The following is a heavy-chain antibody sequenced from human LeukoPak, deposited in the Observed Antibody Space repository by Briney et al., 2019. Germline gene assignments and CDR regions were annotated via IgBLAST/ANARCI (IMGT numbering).Heavy chain of an antibody. D-gene: IGHD4-17*01. V-gene: IGHV4-28*01. CDR2: IYYSGST. J-gene: IGHJ4*02. CDR1: GYSISSSNW. CDR3: ARPAYGEQSRFDY. Sequence: ETLSLTCTVSGYSISSSNWWGWIRQPPGKGLEWIGYIYYSGSTYYNPSLKSRVTMSVDTSKNQFSLKLSSVTAADTAVYYCARPAYGEQSRFDYWGQGTLVTVSS.